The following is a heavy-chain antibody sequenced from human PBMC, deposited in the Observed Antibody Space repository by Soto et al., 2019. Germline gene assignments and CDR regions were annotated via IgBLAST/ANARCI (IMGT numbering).Heavy chain of an antibody. Sequence: EVQLLESGGGLVQPGGSLRLSCAASGFTFSSYAMSWVRQAPGKGLEWVSAISGSGGSTYYADSVKGRFTISRDNSKNTLYLLMDSLRGEETAVYYCAKDFWVNSDILAHHAFDIWGQGTMVTVSS. CDR1: GFTFSSYA. J-gene: IGHJ3*02. CDR2: ISGSGGST. CDR3: AKDFWVNSDILAHHAFDI. V-gene: IGHV3-23*01. D-gene: IGHD3-9*01.